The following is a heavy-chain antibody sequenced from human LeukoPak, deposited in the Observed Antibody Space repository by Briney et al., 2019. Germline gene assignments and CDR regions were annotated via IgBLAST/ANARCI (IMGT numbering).Heavy chain of an antibody. J-gene: IGHJ4*02. CDR3: ARDSSSWGLDY. CDR2: IYYSGST. V-gene: IGHV4-39*07. CDR1: GGSISSYY. Sequence: PSETLSLTCTVSGGSISSYYWGWIRQPPGKGLEWIGSIYYSGSTYYNPSLKSRVTISVDTSKNQFSLKLSSVTAADTAVYYCARDSSSWGLDYWGQGTLVTVSS. D-gene: IGHD6-13*01.